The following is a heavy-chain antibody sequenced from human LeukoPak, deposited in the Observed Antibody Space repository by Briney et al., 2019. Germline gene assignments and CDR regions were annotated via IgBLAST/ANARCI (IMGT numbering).Heavy chain of an antibody. V-gene: IGHV1-46*03. CDR2: INPSVGGT. D-gene: IGHD3-10*01. CDR1: GYGFTSYY. J-gene: IGHJ4*02. CDR3: ARHGSGRYYPAEGRVDY. Sequence: ASVKVSCKAFGYGFTSYYIHWVRQAPGQGLEWMGIINPSVGGTTYARKFQGRVTMTRDTSTSTVYMELSSLRSEDTAVYYCARHGSGRYYPAEGRVDYWGQGTLVTVSS.